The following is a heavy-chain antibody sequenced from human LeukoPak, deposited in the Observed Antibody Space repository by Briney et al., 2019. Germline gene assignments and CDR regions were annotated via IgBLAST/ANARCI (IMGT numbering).Heavy chain of an antibody. D-gene: IGHD5-12*01. Sequence: PSETLSLTCSVSGASIRSYFWRWLRQSPGKGLEWIGYVYDNDIKNFTTSLESRVTILGDRSKSQFSLKLRSVTAADTAVYYCARGLVLATDDAFDIWGPGTMVTVSS. J-gene: IGHJ3*02. CDR1: GASIRSYF. V-gene: IGHV4-59*01. CDR3: ARGLVLATDDAFDI. CDR2: VYDNDIK.